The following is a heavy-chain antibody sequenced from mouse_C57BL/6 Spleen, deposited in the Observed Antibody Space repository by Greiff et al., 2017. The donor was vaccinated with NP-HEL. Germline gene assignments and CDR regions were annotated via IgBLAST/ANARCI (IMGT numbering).Heavy chain of an antibody. J-gene: IGHJ1*03. D-gene: IGHD1-1*01. Sequence: EVNVVESGGGLVKPGGSLKLSCAASGFTFSDYGMHWVRQAPEKGLEWVAYISSGSSTIYYADTVKGRFTISRDNAKNTLFLQLTSLRSEDTAMYYCARNGFYYCGSSPYWYFDVWGTGTTVTVSS. CDR2: ISSGSSTI. CDR3: ARNGFYYCGSSPYWYFDV. CDR1: GFTFSDYG. V-gene: IGHV5-17*01.